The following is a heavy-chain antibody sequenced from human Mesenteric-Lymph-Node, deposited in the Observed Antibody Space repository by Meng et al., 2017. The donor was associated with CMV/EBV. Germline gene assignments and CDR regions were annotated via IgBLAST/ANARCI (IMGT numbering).Heavy chain of an antibody. CDR2: ISSSGGTT. Sequence: GESLKISCAASGFTFSSYALSWVRQGPGKGLEWVSTISSSGGTTHYADSVKGRFTISRDNSKSTLYLQMNSLGGDDTAVYYCAKGAGSGWFYFDYWGQGTLVTVSS. J-gene: IGHJ4*02. CDR1: GFTFSSYA. D-gene: IGHD6-19*01. V-gene: IGHV3-23*01. CDR3: AKGAGSGWFYFDY.